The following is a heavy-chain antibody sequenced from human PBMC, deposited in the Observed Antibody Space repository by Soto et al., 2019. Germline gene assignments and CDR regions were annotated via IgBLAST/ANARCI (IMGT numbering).Heavy chain of an antibody. Sequence: ASVKVSCKASGYTFTSYGISWVRQAPGQGLEWMGWISAYNGKTNYAQKLQGRVTMTTDTSTSTAYMELRSLRSDDTAVYYCAREGVTIFRVVIPFDPWGQGTLVTVSS. V-gene: IGHV1-18*01. J-gene: IGHJ5*02. CDR3: AREGVTIFRVVIPFDP. CDR1: GYTFTSYG. D-gene: IGHD3-3*01. CDR2: ISAYNGKT.